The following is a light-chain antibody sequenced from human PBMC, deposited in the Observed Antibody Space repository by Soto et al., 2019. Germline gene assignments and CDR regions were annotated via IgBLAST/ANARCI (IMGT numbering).Light chain of an antibody. J-gene: IGLJ3*02. CDR2: GNS. CDR1: SSNIGAGYD. Sequence: QSVLTQPPSVSGATGQRVTISCTGSSSNIGAGYDVHWYQQLPGTAPKLLIYGNSNRPSGVPDRFSGSKSGTSASLAITGLQAEDEADYYCPSYDSSLSGSVFGGGTKLTVL. V-gene: IGLV1-40*01. CDR3: PSYDSSLSGSV.